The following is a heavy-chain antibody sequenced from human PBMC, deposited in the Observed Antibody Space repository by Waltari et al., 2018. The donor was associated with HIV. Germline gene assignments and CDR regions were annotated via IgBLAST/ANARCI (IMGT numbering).Heavy chain of an antibody. CDR2: INPTDGRT. V-gene: IGHV1-46*01. CDR3: ARVRCGGGGCQWAFDV. J-gene: IGHJ3*01. D-gene: IGHD2-21*01. CDR1: GASFTSSY. Sequence: QVQLVQSGAALKKPGASVQISCKTSGASFTSSYIHWVRQAPGQGLVWMGIINPTDGRTTFSQHFLGRISMTRDTPRSTVYMELQSVQPDDTATYYCARVRCGGGGCQWAFDVWGKGTKVTVS.